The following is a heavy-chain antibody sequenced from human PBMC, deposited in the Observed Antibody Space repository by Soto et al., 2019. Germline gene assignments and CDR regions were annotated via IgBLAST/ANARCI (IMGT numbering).Heavy chain of an antibody. CDR3: ARGGAARPKAPRAFDI. Sequence: GGSLRLSCAASGFTFSSYWMHWVRQAPGKGLVWVSRINSDGSSTSYADSVKGRFTISRDNAKNTLYLQMNSLRAEDTAVYYCARGGAARPKAPRAFDIWGQGTMVTVSS. D-gene: IGHD6-6*01. CDR2: INSDGSST. V-gene: IGHV3-74*01. J-gene: IGHJ3*02. CDR1: GFTFSSYW.